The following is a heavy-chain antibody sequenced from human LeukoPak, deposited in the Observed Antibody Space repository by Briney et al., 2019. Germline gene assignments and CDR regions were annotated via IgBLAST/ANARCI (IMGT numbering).Heavy chain of an antibody. CDR2: INPNSGGT. D-gene: IGHD6-13*01. J-gene: IGHJ4*02. CDR1: GYTFTGYY. V-gene: IGHV1-2*02. Sequence: ASVKVSCKASGYTFTGYYMHWVRQAPGQGLERMGWINPNSGGTNYAQKFQGRVTMTRDTSISTAYMELSRLRSDDTAVYYCANAGYSSSWYYFDYWGQGTLVTVSS. CDR3: ANAGYSSSWYYFDY.